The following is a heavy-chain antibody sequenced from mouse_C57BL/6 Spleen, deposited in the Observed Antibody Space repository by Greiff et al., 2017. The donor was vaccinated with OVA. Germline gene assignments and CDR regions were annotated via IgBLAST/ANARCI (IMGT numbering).Heavy chain of an antibody. D-gene: IGHD1-1*01. CDR1: GFSLTSYG. V-gene: IGHV2-2*01. Sequence: QVQLQQSGPGLVQPSQSLSITCTVSGFSLTSYGVHWVRQSPGLGLEWLGVIWSGGSTDYTAAFISRLSISKDNSKSQVFFKMNSLQADDTAIYYCATLYGSSYGGYYFDYRGQGTTLSVSS. CDR2: IWSGGST. J-gene: IGHJ2*01. CDR3: ATLYGSSYGGYYFDY.